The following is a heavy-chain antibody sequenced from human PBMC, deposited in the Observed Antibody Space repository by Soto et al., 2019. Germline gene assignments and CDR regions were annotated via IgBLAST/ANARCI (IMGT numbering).Heavy chain of an antibody. CDR2: ISYSGST. CDR1: GGSISSSF. J-gene: IGHJ6*02. Sequence: KTSETLSLTCSVSGGSISSSFWSWTRQPPGKELEWIGYISYSGSTTYNPSLKSRITLSVDTSKNQFSLRVASVTAADTAVYYCARGHRAMEYYYYYGMDVWGQGTMDTVS. CDR3: ARGHRAMEYYYYYGMDV. D-gene: IGHD5-18*01. V-gene: IGHV4-59*01.